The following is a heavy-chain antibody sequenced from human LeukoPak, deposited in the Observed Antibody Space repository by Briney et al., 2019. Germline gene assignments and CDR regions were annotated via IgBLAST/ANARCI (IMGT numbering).Heavy chain of an antibody. CDR2: IYYSGST. CDR1: GGSISSYY. Sequence: SETLSLTCTVSGGSISSYYWSWIRQPPGKGLEWIGYIYYSGSTNYNPSLKSRVTISVDTSKNQFSPKLSSVTAADTAVYYCARVKRGYSYGPLEYYYFYMDVWGKGTTVTVSS. CDR3: ARVKRGYSYGPLEYYYFYMDV. D-gene: IGHD5-18*01. J-gene: IGHJ6*03. V-gene: IGHV4-59*01.